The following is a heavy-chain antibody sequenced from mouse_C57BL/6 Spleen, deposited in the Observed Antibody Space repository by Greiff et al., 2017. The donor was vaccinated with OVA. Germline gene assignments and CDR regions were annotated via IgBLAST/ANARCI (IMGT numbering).Heavy chain of an antibody. V-gene: IGHV1-50*01. CDR1: GYTFTSYW. D-gene: IGHD1-1*01. J-gene: IGHJ2*01. CDR2: IDPSDSYT. CDR3: AIYYYGSRYFDY. Sequence: QVQLQQSGAELVKPGASVKLSCKASGYTFTSYWMQWVKQRPGQGLEWIGEIDPSDSYTNYNQKFKGKATLTVDTSSSTAYMQLSSLTSEDSAVYYCAIYYYGSRYFDYWGQGTTLTVSS.